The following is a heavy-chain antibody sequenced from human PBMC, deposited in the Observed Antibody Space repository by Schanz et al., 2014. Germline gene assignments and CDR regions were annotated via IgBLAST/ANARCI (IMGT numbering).Heavy chain of an antibody. CDR1: GFTFSIYA. CDR2: ISGSGVNT. CDR3: ARQRSYFYAMDV. Sequence: EVQLVESGGGLVQPGGSLRLSCAASGFTFSIYAMSWVRQAPGKGLEWVSGISGSGVNTYYADSVKGRFTISRDNSKNTLYLQMKSLRSEDTAVYYCARQRSYFYAMDVWGQGTTVTVSS. V-gene: IGHV3-23*04. J-gene: IGHJ6*02.